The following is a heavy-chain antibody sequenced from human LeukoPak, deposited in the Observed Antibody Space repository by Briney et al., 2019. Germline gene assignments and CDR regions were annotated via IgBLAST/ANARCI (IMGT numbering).Heavy chain of an antibody. D-gene: IGHD2-2*01. V-gene: IGHV4-38-2*02. CDR1: GYSISSGYY. CDR3: ARVGDCSSTSCVDY. J-gene: IGHJ4*02. Sequence: SETLSLTCTVSGYSISSGYYWGWIRQPPGKGLEWIGSIYHSGSTYYNPSLKSRVTISVDTSKNQFSLKLSSVTAADTAVYYCARVGDCSSTSCVDYWGQGTLVTVSS. CDR2: IYHSGST.